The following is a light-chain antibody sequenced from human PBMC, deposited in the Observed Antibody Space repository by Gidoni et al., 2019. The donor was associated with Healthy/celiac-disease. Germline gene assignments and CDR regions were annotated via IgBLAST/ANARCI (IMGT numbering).Light chain of an antibody. Sequence: QSALTQPASVSGSPGQSITIACTGTSRDGGGYNYVSWYQQHPGKAPQLMIYEVSNRPSGVSNRFSGSKPGNTASLTISGLQAEDEADYYCSSYTSSSTPYVFGTGTKVTVL. J-gene: IGLJ1*01. CDR1: SRDGGGYNY. CDR3: SSYTSSSTPYV. CDR2: EVS. V-gene: IGLV2-14*01.